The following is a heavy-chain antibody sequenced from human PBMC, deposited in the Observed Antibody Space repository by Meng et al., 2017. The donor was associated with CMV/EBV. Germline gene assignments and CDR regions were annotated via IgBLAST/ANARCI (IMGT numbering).Heavy chain of an antibody. CDR1: GFAFSDYY. CDR2: ISSSGSTI. D-gene: IGHD4/OR15-4a*01. Sequence: GESLKISCAASGFAFSDYYMSWIRQAPGKGLEWVSYISSSGSTIYYADSVKGRFTISRDNAKNSLYLQMNSLRAEDTAVYYCAKDPISNLPYYFDYWGQGTLVTVSS. J-gene: IGHJ4*02. CDR3: AKDPISNLPYYFDY. V-gene: IGHV3-11*01.